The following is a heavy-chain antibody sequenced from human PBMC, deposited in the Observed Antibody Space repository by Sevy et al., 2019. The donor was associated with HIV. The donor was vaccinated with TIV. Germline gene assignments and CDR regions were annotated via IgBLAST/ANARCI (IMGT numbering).Heavy chain of an antibody. CDR3: AKGGSGGIDHYGMDV. CDR2: IRYDGINK. CDR1: GFRLNNFG. D-gene: IGHD6-25*01. Sequence: GGSLRLSCAASGFRLNNFGMYWVRQAPGKGLEGVAFIRYDGINKYYVYSVKGRSTISRDNSKDTLYLEMKSLRLEDTAIYYCAKGGSGGIDHYGMDVWGQGTTVTVSS. V-gene: IGHV3-30*02. J-gene: IGHJ6*02.